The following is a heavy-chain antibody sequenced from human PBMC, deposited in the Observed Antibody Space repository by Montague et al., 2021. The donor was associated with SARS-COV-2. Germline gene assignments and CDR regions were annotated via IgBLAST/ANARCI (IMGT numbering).Heavy chain of an antibody. Sequence: SETLSLTCTVSGGSISSYYWSWIRQPPGKGLEWIGYIYYSGSTNYNPSLKSRVTISVDTSKNQFSLKLSSVTAADTAVYYCARGDVDTGMVYYFDYWGQGTLVTVSS. CDR1: GGSISSYY. V-gene: IGHV4-59*01. CDR2: IYYSGST. J-gene: IGHJ4*02. D-gene: IGHD5-18*01. CDR3: ARGDVDTGMVYYFDY.